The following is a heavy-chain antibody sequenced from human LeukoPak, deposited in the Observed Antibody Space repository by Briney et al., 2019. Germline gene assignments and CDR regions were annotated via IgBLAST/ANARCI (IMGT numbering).Heavy chain of an antibody. CDR2: IYSGNIT. Sequence: GGSLRLSCAASGFTVSGNYMSWVRQAPGKGLGWVSIIYSGNITYYADSVKGRFTITRDNSKNTLSLQTNSLRAEDTALYYCTKDLRYYYADNHSEMDEHDYWGQGTLVTVSS. CDR3: TKDLRYYYADNHSEMDEHDY. D-gene: IGHD4-23*01. V-gene: IGHV3-53*05. J-gene: IGHJ4*02. CDR1: GFTVSGNY.